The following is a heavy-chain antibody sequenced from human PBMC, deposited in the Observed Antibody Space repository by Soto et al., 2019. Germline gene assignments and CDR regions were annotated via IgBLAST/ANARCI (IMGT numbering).Heavy chain of an antibody. Sequence: EVHLLESGGGFVQPGGSLRLSCAASGFTFSTYAMTWVRQGPGKGLEYRSAISGSGDTTYYPDSVKGRFTISRDNSKNTLYLQMNSLRAEDTAVYYCAKDRGDIGMVDAFDIWGQGTMVTVSS. CDR3: AKDRGDIGMVDAFDI. D-gene: IGHD2-15*01. J-gene: IGHJ3*02. CDR2: ISGSGDTT. V-gene: IGHV3-23*01. CDR1: GFTFSTYA.